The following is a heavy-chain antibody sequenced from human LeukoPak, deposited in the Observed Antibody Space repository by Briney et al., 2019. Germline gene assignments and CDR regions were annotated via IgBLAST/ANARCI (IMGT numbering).Heavy chain of an antibody. CDR2: IYSSGSN. D-gene: IGHD5-12*01. J-gene: IGHJ4*02. V-gene: IGHV4-4*07. Sequence: SETLSLTCTVSGGSISGYFWTWIRHPAGKGLEWIGRIYSSGSNNYNPSLKSRVTMSLDTSKNHFSLNLTSVTAADTAVYYCAREPTSGREPTSGRPLDYWGQGTLVTVSS. CDR3: AREPTSGREPTSGRPLDY. CDR1: GGSISGYF.